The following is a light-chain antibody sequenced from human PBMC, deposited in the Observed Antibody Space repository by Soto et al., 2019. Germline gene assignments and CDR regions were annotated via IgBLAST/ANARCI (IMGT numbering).Light chain of an antibody. J-gene: IGKJ1*01. CDR3: HQRQSWPRT. CDR2: LTS. V-gene: IGKV3-11*01. Sequence: EIVLTQSPATLSSFPGERATLSCRASQAVNTRLAWYQHKPGQAPRLLIYLTSNRATGIPARFSGSGSGTDFTLTISSLEPEDSAVYYCHQRQSWPRTFGKGTNVDIK. CDR1: QAVNTR.